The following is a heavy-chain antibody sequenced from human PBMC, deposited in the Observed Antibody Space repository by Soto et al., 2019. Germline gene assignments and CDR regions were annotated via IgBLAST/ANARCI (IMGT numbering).Heavy chain of an antibody. Sequence: EVQLVESGGGLVQPGGSLRLSCAASGFTVSANYMSWVRQAPGKGLEWVSVIYTSGSTYYADSVKGRFTISRDNPKNTLYLQMNSLRAEDTAVYYCARTGYCTNGVCYNYYYYGMDAWGQGTTVTVSS. CDR3: ARTGYCTNGVCYNYYYYGMDA. CDR1: GFTVSANY. J-gene: IGHJ6*02. V-gene: IGHV3-53*01. CDR2: IYTSGST. D-gene: IGHD2-8*01.